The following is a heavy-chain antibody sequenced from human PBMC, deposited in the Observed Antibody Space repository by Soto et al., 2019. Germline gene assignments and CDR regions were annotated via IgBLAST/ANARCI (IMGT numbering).Heavy chain of an antibody. D-gene: IGHD3-10*01. CDR3: AKDRVRGRFGESSFDV. Sequence: EVQLVESGGGLVQPGRSLRLSCAASGFTFDDYAMHWVRQAPGKGLEWVSGISWNTYTIDYADSVKGRFTISRDNAKNPLYLQMTSLRSEDTALYYCAKDRVRGRFGESSFDVWGQGTMVTVSS. V-gene: IGHV3-9*01. CDR1: GFTFDDYA. J-gene: IGHJ3*01. CDR2: ISWNTYTI.